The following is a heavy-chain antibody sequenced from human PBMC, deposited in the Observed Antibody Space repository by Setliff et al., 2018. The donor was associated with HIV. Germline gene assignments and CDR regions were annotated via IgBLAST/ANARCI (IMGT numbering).Heavy chain of an antibody. V-gene: IGHV3-7*01. Sequence: GGSLRLSCAASGFTFSSYWMSWVRQAPGKGLEWVANIKQDGSEKYVDSVKGRFTISRDNAKNSLYLQMNSLRAEDTAVYYCARDPNGDYGDYFDYWGQGTLVTVSS. J-gene: IGHJ4*02. CDR3: ARDPNGDYGDYFDY. CDR2: IKQDGSEK. CDR1: GFTFSSYW. D-gene: IGHD4-17*01.